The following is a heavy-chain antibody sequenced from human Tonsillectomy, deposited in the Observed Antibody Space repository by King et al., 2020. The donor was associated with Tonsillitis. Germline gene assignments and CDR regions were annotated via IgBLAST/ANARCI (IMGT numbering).Heavy chain of an antibody. CDR1: GFTFSHYW. CDR2: IKQDGSEK. Sequence: VQLVESGGGLVRPGGSLRLSFAASGFTFSHYWMSWVRLAPGKGLEGGANIKQDGSEKYYVDSLKGRFTISRDNAKNSLYLQMNSLRAEDTAVYYCARNSSDPKFYYYYYMDVWGKGTTVTVSS. V-gene: IGHV3-7*04. CDR3: ARNSSDPKFYYYYYMDV. D-gene: IGHD3-22*01. J-gene: IGHJ6*03.